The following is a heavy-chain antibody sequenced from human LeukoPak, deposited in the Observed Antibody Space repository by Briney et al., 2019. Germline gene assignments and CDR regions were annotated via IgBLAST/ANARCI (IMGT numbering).Heavy chain of an antibody. Sequence: VRSLGLSFAASAFTFSSYAMNWVRQAPGKGLEWVSSISSSSTYIYYADSVKGRFTISRDNAKNSLYLQMNSLRAEDTAVYYCARVQGRQADYWGQGTLVTVSS. D-gene: IGHD3-10*01. CDR2: ISSSSTYI. V-gene: IGHV3-21*01. J-gene: IGHJ4*02. CDR3: ARVQGRQADY. CDR1: AFTFSSYA.